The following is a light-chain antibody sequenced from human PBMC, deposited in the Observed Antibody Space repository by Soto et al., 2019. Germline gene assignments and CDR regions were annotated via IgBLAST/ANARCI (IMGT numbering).Light chain of an antibody. CDR3: QPYNSAWT. CDR2: KAS. Sequence: DIQMTQSPSTLSASVGDRVTITCRASQSISSWLAWYQQKPGKAPKLLIYKASSLESGVPSRFSGSGSGTEFTLTISSLQPDDFATYYCQPYNSAWTFGQGNKVEIK. CDR1: QSISSW. V-gene: IGKV1-5*03. J-gene: IGKJ1*01.